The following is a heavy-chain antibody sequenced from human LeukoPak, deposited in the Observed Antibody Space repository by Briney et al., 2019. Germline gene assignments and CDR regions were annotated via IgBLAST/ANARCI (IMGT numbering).Heavy chain of an antibody. J-gene: IGHJ1*01. Sequence: SETLSLTCAVYGGSFSGYYWSWIRQPPGKGLEWIGEINHSGSTNYNPSLKSRVTISVDTSKNQFSLKLSSVTAADTAVYYCARRRSARYCSSTSCPGAYFQHWGQGTLVTVSS. CDR1: GGSFSGYY. CDR3: ARRRSARYCSSTSCPGAYFQH. CDR2: INHSGST. D-gene: IGHD2-2*01. V-gene: IGHV4-34*01.